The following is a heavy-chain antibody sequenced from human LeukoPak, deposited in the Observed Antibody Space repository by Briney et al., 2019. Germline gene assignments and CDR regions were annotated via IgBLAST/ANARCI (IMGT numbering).Heavy chain of an antibody. D-gene: IGHD2-21*02. V-gene: IGHV3-7*01. CDR2: INQDASEI. J-gene: IGHJ4*02. Sequence: GGSLRLSCAASGFTFSTYWMNWYRQAPGKGLEWVGNINQDASEINYVDSVRGRYTISRDNAKNSLHLQMNSLRAEDTAVYYCATDRDNSDWQKRFDSWGQGTLVTVSS. CDR1: GFTFSTYW. CDR3: ATDRDNSDWQKRFDS.